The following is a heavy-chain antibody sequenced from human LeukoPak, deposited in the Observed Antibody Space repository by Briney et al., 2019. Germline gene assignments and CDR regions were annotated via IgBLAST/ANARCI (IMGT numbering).Heavy chain of an antibody. CDR2: ISANSGNT. CDR3: ARDKNYRFDY. Sequence: GASVKVSCKASGHTFTSNGISWVRQAPGKGLEWMGWISANSGNTNYAQKMQGRVTMTTETSPSTAYMELRNLRSDDTAVYYCARDKNYRFDYWGQGTLVTVSS. J-gene: IGHJ4*02. CDR1: GHTFTSNG. D-gene: IGHD5-24*01. V-gene: IGHV1-18*01.